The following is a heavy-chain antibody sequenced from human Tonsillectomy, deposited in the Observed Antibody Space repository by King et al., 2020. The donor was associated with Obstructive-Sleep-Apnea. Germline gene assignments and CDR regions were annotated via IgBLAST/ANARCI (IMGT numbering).Heavy chain of an antibody. Sequence: VQLVESGGVVVQPGGSLRLSCAASGFTFDDYAMHWVRQAPGKGLEWVSLISWDGGSTYYADSVKGRFTISRDNSKNSLYLQMNSLRAEDTALYYCAKDSGSYSLYYYGMDVWGQGTTVTVSS. CDR2: ISWDGGST. CDR3: AKDSGSYSLYYYGMDV. J-gene: IGHJ6*02. CDR1: GFTFDDYA. D-gene: IGHD1-26*01. V-gene: IGHV3-43D*03.